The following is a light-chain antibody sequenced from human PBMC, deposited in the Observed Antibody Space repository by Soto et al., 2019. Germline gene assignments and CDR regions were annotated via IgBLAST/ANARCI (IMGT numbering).Light chain of an antibody. V-gene: IGKV3-11*01. CDR1: QSVSSY. J-gene: IGKJ2*01. CDR3: QQRSNWPPT. Sequence: EIVLTQSPATLSLSPGERATLSCRASQSVSSYLAWYQQKPGQAPRLLIYDASNRATGIPARFSGSGSGTAFTTTISTLEPEDFAVFFCQQRSNWPPTFAQGTKLEIK. CDR2: DAS.